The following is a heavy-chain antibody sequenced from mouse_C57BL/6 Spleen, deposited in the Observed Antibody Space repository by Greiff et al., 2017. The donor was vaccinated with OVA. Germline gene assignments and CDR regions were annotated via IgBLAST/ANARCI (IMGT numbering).Heavy chain of an antibody. CDR1: GYTFTSYD. CDR2: IYPRDGST. D-gene: IGHD1-1*01. J-gene: IGHJ4*01. CDR3: ARSFTTVVATDAMDY. V-gene: IGHV1-85*01. Sequence: QVQLQQSGPELVKPGASVKLSCKASGYTFTSYDINWVKQRPGQGLEWIGWIYPRDGSTKYNEKFKGKATLTVDTSSSTAYMELHSLTSEDSAVYFCARSFTTVVATDAMDYWGQGTSVTVSS.